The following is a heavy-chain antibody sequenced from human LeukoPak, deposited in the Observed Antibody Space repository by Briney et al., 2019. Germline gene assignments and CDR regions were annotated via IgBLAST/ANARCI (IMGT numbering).Heavy chain of an antibody. J-gene: IGHJ5*02. CDR3: ARRGPRITMVRGVIYSWFDP. CDR1: GGFFSGYY. V-gene: IGHV4-34*01. D-gene: IGHD3-10*01. CDR2: INHSGST. Sequence: SETLSLTCAVYGGFFSGYYWSWIRQPPGKGLEWIGEINHSGSTNYNPSLKSRVTISVDTSKNQFSLKLSSVTAADTAVYYCARRGPRITMVRGVIYSWFDPWGQGTLVTVSS.